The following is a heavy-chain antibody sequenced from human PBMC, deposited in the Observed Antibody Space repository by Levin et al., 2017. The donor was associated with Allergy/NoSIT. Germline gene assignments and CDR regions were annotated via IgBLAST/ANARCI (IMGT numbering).Heavy chain of an antibody. CDR3: ARDPSTFYFDY. CDR2: IYYSGST. J-gene: IGHJ4*02. V-gene: IGHV4-59*01. Sequence: LSQTLSLTCTVSGDSINNYYWSWIRQPPGKGLEWIGYIYYSGSTNYNPSLKSRVTISVDTSKNQFSLKLSSVTAADTAVYYCARDPSTFYFDYWGQGTLVTVSS. CDR1: GDSINNYY.